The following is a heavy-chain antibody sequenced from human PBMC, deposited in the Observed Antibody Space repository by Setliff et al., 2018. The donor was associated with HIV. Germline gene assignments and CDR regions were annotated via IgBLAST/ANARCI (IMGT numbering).Heavy chain of an antibody. CDR3: ASRIYYYDSSRVLREEGFDP. J-gene: IGHJ5*02. V-gene: IGHV4-39*01. Sequence: PSETLSLTCTVSGDSITNSMHYWSWIRQPPGKGLEFIGSIHYNDGKTYYNAALRSRVTISADTSKNQFSLKLNSVTAADTAVYYGASRIYYYDSSRVLREEGFDPWGQGTLVTVSS. CDR1: GDSITNSMHY. CDR2: IHYNDGKT. D-gene: IGHD3-22*01.